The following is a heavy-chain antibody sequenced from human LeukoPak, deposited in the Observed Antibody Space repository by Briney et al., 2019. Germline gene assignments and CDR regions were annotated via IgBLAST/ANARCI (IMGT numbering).Heavy chain of an antibody. CDR2: ISSSSSYI. J-gene: IGHJ4*02. CDR3: ARITYYYDSSGYLDY. CDR1: GFTFSSYS. V-gene: IGHV3-21*01. Sequence: GGSLRPSCAASGFTFSSYSMNWVRQAPGKGLEWVSSISSSSSYIYYADSVKGRFTISRDNAKNSLYLQMNSLRAEDTAAYYCARITYYYDSSGYLDYWGQGTLVTVSS. D-gene: IGHD3-22*01.